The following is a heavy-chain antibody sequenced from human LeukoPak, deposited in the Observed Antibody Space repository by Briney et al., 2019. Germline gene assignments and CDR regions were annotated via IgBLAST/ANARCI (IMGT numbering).Heavy chain of an antibody. V-gene: IGHV3-48*03. J-gene: IGHJ6*02. D-gene: IGHD6-13*01. CDR3: ARDQHIGSSSWYTYYYYGMDV. CDR2: ISSSGSTI. CDR1: GFTFSSYE. Sequence: PGGSLRLSCAASGFTFSSYEMNWVRQAPRKGLEWGSYISSSGSTIYYADSVKGRFTISRDNAKNSLYLQMNSLRAEDTAVYYCARDQHIGSSSWYTYYYYGMDVWGQGTTVTVSS.